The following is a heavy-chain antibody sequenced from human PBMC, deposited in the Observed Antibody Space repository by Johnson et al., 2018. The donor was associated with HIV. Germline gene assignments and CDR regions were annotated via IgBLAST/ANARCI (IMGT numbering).Heavy chain of an antibody. CDR2: ISGSGGST. CDR3: AKEGIVATKVGRDAFDI. Sequence: VQLVESGGGLVQPGGSLRLSCAASGFTFSSYAMSWVRQAPGKGLEWVSAISGSGGSTYYADSVKGRFTISRDNSKTMMWLQMDSLRVEDTAIYYCAKEGIVATKVGRDAFDIWGQGTLVTVSS. CDR1: GFTFSSYA. D-gene: IGHD5-12*01. J-gene: IGHJ3*02. V-gene: IGHV3-23*04.